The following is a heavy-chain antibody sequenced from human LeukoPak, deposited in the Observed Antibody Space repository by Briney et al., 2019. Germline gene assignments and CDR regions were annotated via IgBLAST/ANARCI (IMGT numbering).Heavy chain of an antibody. V-gene: IGHV3-20*04. Sequence: GGSLRLSCAASGFTFDDYGMSWVRQAPGKGLEWVSGTNWNGGSTGYADSVKGRFTISRDNAKNSLYLQMNSLRAEDTALYYCASGIVATVDAFDIWGQGTMVTVSS. J-gene: IGHJ3*02. CDR1: GFTFDDYG. CDR2: TNWNGGST. CDR3: ASGIVATVDAFDI. D-gene: IGHD5-12*01.